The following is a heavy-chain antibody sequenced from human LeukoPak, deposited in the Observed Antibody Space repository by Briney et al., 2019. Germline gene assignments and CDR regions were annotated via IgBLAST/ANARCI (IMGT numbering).Heavy chain of an antibody. V-gene: IGHV1-46*01. CDR3: ARDRPSDCSGGGCYYGRFDQPDY. CDR2: INPTGGST. CDR1: GYTFPSYF. Sequence: ASVKVSCKASGYTFPSYFMHWVRQAPGQGLEWMGIINPTGGSTTYAQKFQGRVTMTRDTSTSTVYMELSSLRSDDTAVYYCARDRPSDCSGGGCYYGRFDQPDYWGQGTLVTVSS. D-gene: IGHD2-15*01. J-gene: IGHJ4*02.